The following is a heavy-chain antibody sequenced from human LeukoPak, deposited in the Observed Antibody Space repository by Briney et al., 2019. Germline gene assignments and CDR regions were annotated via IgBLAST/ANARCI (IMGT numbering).Heavy chain of an antibody. V-gene: IGHV1-18*01. J-gene: IGHJ4*02. D-gene: IGHD6-19*01. CDR2: ISAYNGNT. CDR1: GYTFTSYG. Sequence: GASVKVSCKASGYTFTSYGISWVRQAPGQGLEWMGWISAYNGNTNYAQKLQGRVTMTTDTSTSTAHMELRSLRSDDAAVYYCAREWDSXGCQDYWGQGTLVTVSS. CDR3: AREWDSXGCQDY.